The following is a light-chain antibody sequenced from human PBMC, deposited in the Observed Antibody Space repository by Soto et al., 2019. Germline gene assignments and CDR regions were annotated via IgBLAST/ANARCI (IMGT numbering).Light chain of an antibody. CDR2: AAS. J-gene: IGKJ5*01. CDR3: EEYSTDAIR. CDR1: QGINKY. V-gene: IGKV1-16*02. Sequence: SPHPSTKENRVTITCRASQGINKYLAWFQQKPGKAPKCLIYAASSLQSGVPSKFSGSGSGTDFALTLRCRQSEDSALYNCEEYSTDAIRFAERTRLEI.